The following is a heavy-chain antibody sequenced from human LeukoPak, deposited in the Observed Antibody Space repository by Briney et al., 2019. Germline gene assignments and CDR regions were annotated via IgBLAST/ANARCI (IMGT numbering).Heavy chain of an antibody. Sequence: GGSLRLSCAASGFSFSRYAMGWVRQAPGKGLEWVSTVNESGGRTYYADSVKGRFTMSRDNSRSTLYLQMNSLRPEDTAVYYCAKEGRPNSGGGFFDYWGQGTRVTVSS. CDR1: GFSFSRYA. D-gene: IGHD5-12*01. CDR3: AKEGRPNSGGGFFDY. V-gene: IGHV3-23*01. CDR2: VNESGGRT. J-gene: IGHJ4*02.